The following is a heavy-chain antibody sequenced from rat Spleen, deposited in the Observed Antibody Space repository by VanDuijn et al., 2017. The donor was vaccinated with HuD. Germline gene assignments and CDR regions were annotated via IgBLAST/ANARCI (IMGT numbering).Heavy chain of an antibody. V-gene: IGHV5-25*01. CDR2: ISTGGGNT. Sequence: EVQLVESGGGLVQPGRSMKLSCAASGFTFSNYDMAWVRQAPTKGLEWVASISTGGGNTYYRDSVKGRFTISRDNSKSTLYLQMDSLRSEDTATYYCARQAGTYWGQGVMVTVSS. CDR3: ARQAGTY. CDR1: GFTFSNYD. J-gene: IGHJ2*01.